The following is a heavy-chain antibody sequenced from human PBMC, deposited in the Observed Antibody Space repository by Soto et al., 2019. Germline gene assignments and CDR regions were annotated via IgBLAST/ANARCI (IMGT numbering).Heavy chain of an antibody. Sequence: GGSLRLSCAASGFTFDDYAMHWVRQAPGKGLEWVSGISWNSGSIGYADSVKGRFTISRDNAKNSLYLQMNSLRAEDTALYYCAKDGGGYCSSTSCSDNYYYYMDVWGKGTTVTVSS. CDR2: ISWNSGSI. CDR3: AKDGGGYCSSTSCSDNYYYYMDV. V-gene: IGHV3-9*01. CDR1: GFTFDDYA. J-gene: IGHJ6*03. D-gene: IGHD2-2*01.